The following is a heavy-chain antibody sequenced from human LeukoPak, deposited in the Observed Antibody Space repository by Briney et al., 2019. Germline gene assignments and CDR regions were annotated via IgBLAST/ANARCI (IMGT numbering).Heavy chain of an antibody. D-gene: IGHD3-22*01. V-gene: IGHV3-23*01. J-gene: IGHJ4*02. CDR2: MRGRVGST. CDR1: GFTFSSYS. Sequence: GGSLRLAWAASGFTFSSYSTSWVRHPPGKGLECVSAMRGRVGSTYYTDSVKGRFTSSRDNSKNTLSLQMNSLRAEDTDVYYCAKELGGYYDSSGPSREVYFDYWGQGTLVTVSS. CDR3: AKELGGYYDSSGPSREVYFDY.